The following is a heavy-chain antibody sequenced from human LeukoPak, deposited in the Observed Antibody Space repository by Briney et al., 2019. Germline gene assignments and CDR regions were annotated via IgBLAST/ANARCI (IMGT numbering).Heavy chain of an antibody. J-gene: IGHJ4*02. Sequence: ASVKVSCKASGYTFTSYVMNWVRQAPGQGLEWMRWINTNTGNPTYAQGFTGRFVFSMDTSVSTTYLQISSLKAEDTAVYYCAGVVRSDYYDSSGYLDYWGQGTLVTVSS. V-gene: IGHV7-4-1*02. CDR2: INTNTGNP. CDR3: AGVVRSDYYDSSGYLDY. D-gene: IGHD3-22*01. CDR1: GYTFTSYV.